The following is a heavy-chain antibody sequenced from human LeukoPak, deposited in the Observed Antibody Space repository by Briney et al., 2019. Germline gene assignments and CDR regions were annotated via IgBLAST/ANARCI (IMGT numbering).Heavy chain of an antibody. V-gene: IGHV1-8*01. Sequence: ASVKVSCKASGYTFTSYDLNWVRQATGQGLEWMGWMNPNSGNTGYAPKFQGRATMTRNTSISTAYMELSSLRSEDTAVYYCARKGPANYYYYYMDVWGKGTSVTVSS. CDR2: MNPNSGNT. CDR3: ARKGPANYYYYYMDV. J-gene: IGHJ6*03. D-gene: IGHD2-2*01. CDR1: GYTFTSYD.